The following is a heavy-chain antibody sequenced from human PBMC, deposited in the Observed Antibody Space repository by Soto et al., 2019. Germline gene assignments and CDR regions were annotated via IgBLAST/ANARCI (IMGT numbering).Heavy chain of an antibody. CDR3: ARDGEAVAVFDY. Sequence: PSQTPSLTCTVSGDSVSNYYWSWIRQPPGKGLEWIGYIYYSGSTNYNPSLKSRVTISIDTSKNQFSLKLSSVTAADTAVYYCARDGEAVAVFDYWGQGTLVTVSS. CDR2: IYYSGST. D-gene: IGHD6-19*01. J-gene: IGHJ4*02. V-gene: IGHV4-59*02. CDR1: GDSVSNYY.